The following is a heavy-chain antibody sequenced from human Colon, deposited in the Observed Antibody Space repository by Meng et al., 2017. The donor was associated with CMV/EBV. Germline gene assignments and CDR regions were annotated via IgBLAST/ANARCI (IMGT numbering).Heavy chain of an antibody. CDR1: GFSLSDANVG. J-gene: IGHJ4*02. V-gene: IGHV2-26*01. Sequence: SGPTLVKPTETLTLTCTVSGFSLSDANVGVAWVRQPPGKALEWLAHISSTDEKSHNPSLKSRVTLSKDTAKGQVLLSVTDMGPVDAGTYFCARVPRLDWNYDSGSYYLDSWGQGTPVTVSS. D-gene: IGHD3-16*01. CDR3: ARVPRLDWNYDSGSYYLDS. CDR2: ISSTDEK.